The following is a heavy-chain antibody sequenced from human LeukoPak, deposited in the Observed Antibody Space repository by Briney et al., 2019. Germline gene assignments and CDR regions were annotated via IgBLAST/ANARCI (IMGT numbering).Heavy chain of an antibody. CDR2: ISAYNGNT. CDR3: ARDPMATISNYMDV. CDR1: GYTFTSYG. V-gene: IGHV1-18*01. Sequence: GASVKVSCKASGYTFTSYGISWVRQAPGQGLEWMGWISAYNGNTNYAQKFQGRVTMTRDMSTSTVYMELSSLRSEDTAVYYCARDPMATISNYMDVWGKGTTVTVSS. D-gene: IGHD5-24*01. J-gene: IGHJ6*03.